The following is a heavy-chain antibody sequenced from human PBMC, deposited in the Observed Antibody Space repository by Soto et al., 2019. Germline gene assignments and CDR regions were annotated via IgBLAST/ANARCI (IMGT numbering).Heavy chain of an antibody. CDR2: IIPIFGTA. Sequence: SVKVSCKASGGTFSSYAISWVRQAPGQGLEWMGGIIPIFGTANYAQKFQGRVTITADESTSTAYMELSSLRSEDTAVYYCARAPGYCSSTSCYQYGTDVWGQGTTVTVSS. V-gene: IGHV1-69*13. CDR3: ARAPGYCSSTSCYQYGTDV. J-gene: IGHJ6*02. D-gene: IGHD2-2*01. CDR1: GGTFSSYA.